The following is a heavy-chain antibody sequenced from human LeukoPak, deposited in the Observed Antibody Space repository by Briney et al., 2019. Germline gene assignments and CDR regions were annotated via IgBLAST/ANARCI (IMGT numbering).Heavy chain of an antibody. J-gene: IGHJ6*03. D-gene: IGHD6-13*01. CDR1: GYTFTSYD. V-gene: IGHV1-8*01. CDR2: MNPNSGNT. CDR3: ARSGAAAGRYYYYYMDV. Sequence: VASVKVSCKASGYTFTSYDINWVRQATGQGLEWMGWMNPNSGNTGYAQKFQGRVTMTRNTSISTAYMELSSLRSEDTAVYYCARSGAAAGRYYYYYMDVCGKGTTVTVSS.